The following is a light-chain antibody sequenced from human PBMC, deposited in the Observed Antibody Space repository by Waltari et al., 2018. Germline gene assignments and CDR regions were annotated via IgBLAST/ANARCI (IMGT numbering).Light chain of an antibody. CDR1: SGHSRSA. Sequence: QPVLTQSPSASASLGASVKLTCTLSSGHSRSAIAWHQQQQGKAPRYLMRLNNDGSHSKGVGIPDRFSGSSSGAERYLTISNLQSEDEADYYCQTWDTGIQLFGGGTRLTVL. V-gene: IGLV4-69*02. J-gene: IGLJ2*01. CDR3: QTWDTGIQL. CDR2: LNNDGSH.